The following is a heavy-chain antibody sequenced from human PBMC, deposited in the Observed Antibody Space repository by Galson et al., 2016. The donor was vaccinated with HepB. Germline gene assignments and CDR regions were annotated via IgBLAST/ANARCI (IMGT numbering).Heavy chain of an antibody. Sequence: SLRLSCAVSGFTLSNFAMHWVRQAPGKGLEWVSAISSFNGYIFYADSVKGRFTISRDNAKNSLYLQMNSLRAEDTAVYYCAKDRGPGYWGSGTLVTVSS. D-gene: IGHD3-10*01. CDR2: ISSFNGYI. CDR3: AKDRGPGY. CDR1: GFTLSNFA. V-gene: IGHV3-21*01. J-gene: IGHJ4*02.